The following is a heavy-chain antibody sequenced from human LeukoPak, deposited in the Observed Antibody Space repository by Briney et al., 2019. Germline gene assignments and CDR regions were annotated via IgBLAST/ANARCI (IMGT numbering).Heavy chain of an antibody. Sequence: GGSLRLSCAASGFTFSSYWMHWVRQAPGKGLLWVSRINSDGSITSYADSVKGRFTISRDNAKNTLYLQMNSLRDEDTAVFFCARGHYGPDYWGQGTVVTVSS. CDR2: INSDGSIT. V-gene: IGHV3-74*01. CDR1: GFTFSSYW. D-gene: IGHD3-10*01. CDR3: ARGHYGPDY. J-gene: IGHJ4*02.